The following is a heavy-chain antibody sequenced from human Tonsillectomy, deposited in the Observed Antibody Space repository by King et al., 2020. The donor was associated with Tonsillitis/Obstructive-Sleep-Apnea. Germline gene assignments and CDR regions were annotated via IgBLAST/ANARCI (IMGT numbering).Heavy chain of an antibody. Sequence: VQLVESGGGLVQPGGSLRLSCAASGFTFSNFWMNWVRQAPGKGLEWVANIEQDGSEKYYVDSVKGRFTISRDNDKDSLYLQMNSLRTEDSAVYYCARGLRPLNAFDIWGQGTLVTVSS. CDR3: ARGLRPLNAFDI. CDR1: GFTFSNFW. J-gene: IGHJ3*02. V-gene: IGHV3-7*04. CDR2: IEQDGSEK.